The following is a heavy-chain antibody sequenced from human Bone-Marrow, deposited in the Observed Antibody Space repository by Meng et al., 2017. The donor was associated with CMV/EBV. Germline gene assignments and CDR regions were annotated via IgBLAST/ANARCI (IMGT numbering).Heavy chain of an antibody. V-gene: IGHV3-66*02. J-gene: IGHJ5*02. CDR3: ARVKLQYLNWFDP. D-gene: IGHD4-11*01. CDR1: GLTVSSNY. CDR2: IYSGGST. Sequence: GGSLRLSCAASGLTVSSNYMSWVRQAPGKGLEWVSVIYSGGSTYYADSVKGRFTISRDNSKNTLYLQMNSLRAEDTAVYYCARVKLQYLNWFDPWGQGTLVAVSS.